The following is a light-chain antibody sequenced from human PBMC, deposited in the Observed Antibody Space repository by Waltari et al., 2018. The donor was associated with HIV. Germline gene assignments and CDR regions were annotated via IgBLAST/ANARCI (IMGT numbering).Light chain of an antibody. CDR1: QSVSTN. J-gene: IGKJ4*01. Sequence: ELVMTPSPPTLSVSPGERATLSCRASQSVSTNLAWYHEIPGQAPRLLIYGASTRASGIPVRFSGSGSGTEFTLTISSLQSEDFAVYYCQQYNNWRRTFGGGTKVEIK. V-gene: IGKV3-15*01. CDR2: GAS. CDR3: QQYNNWRRT.